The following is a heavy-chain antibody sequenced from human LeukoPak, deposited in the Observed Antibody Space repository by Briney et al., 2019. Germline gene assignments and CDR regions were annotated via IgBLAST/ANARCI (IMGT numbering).Heavy chain of an antibody. CDR3: ARDLYDHDSSGYYEF. CDR1: GGSISGYY. J-gene: IGHJ4*02. V-gene: IGHV4-59*01. D-gene: IGHD3-22*01. Sequence: SETLSLTCTVSGGSISGYYWSWIRQPPGKALEWIGYIYESGSTDYNPSLKSRVTISRDTSKNQVSLKLTSVTTADTAVYYCARDLYDHDSSGYYEFWGQGTLVTVSS. CDR2: IYESGST.